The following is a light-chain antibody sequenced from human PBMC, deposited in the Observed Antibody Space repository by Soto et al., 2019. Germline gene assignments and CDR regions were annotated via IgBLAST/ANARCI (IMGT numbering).Light chain of an antibody. V-gene: IGKV1-33*01. CDR3: QQYDSLPLS. CDR2: DVS. J-gene: IGKJ5*01. CDR1: QDISNY. Sequence: DIQLTQAPPSLSVSEGARVPITXXASQDISNYLHWFQQKPGKAPQLLIFDVSNLQTGVPSRFSGGGSGTDFALTISCLEPEDIAPYYCQQYDSLPLSFGQGTVLEI.